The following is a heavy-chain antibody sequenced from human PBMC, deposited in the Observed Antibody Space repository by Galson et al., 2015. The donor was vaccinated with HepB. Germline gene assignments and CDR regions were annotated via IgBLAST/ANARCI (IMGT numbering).Heavy chain of an antibody. CDR2: IDWDDDK. J-gene: IGHJ6*03. D-gene: IGHD6-6*01. CDR1: GFSLSTSGMC. Sequence: PALVKPTQTLTLTCTLSGFSLSTSGMCVSWIRQPPGKALEWLARIDWDDDKYYTTSLKTRLTISKDTSKNQVVLTVTNMDPVDTATYYCARTVLANKNYYYYMDVWGKGTTVIVSS. V-gene: IGHV2-70*11. CDR3: ARTVLANKNYYYYMDV.